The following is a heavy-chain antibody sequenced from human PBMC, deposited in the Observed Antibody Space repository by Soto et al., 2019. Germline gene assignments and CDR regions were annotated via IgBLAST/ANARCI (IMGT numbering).Heavy chain of an antibody. J-gene: IGHJ6*04. D-gene: IGHD2-15*01. CDR2: ISGSGGST. V-gene: IGHV3-23*01. Sequence: WGSRRLSCAASGFTFSSYAMSWVRQGPGKGLEWVSAISGSGGSTYYADSVKGRFTISRDNSKNTLYLQMNSLRAEDTAVYYCAKDGDCSGGSCYYYYYGREGWGKGNTVTNSA. CDR3: AKDGDCSGGSCYYYYYGREG. CDR1: GFTFSSYA.